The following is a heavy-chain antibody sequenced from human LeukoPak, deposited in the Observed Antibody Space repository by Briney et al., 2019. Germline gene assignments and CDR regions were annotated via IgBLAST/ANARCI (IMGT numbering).Heavy chain of an antibody. J-gene: IGHJ6*02. CDR2: IRYDGSNK. CDR1: GFTFRTYT. Sequence: SGGSLRLSCAASGFTFRTYTMNWVRQAPGKGLEWVAFIRYDGSNKYYADSVKGRFTISRDNSKNTLYLQMNSLRAEDTAVYYCAKGRGIAAAGPQAWYYGMDVWGQGTTVTVSS. V-gene: IGHV3-30*02. CDR3: AKGRGIAAAGPQAWYYGMDV. D-gene: IGHD6-13*01.